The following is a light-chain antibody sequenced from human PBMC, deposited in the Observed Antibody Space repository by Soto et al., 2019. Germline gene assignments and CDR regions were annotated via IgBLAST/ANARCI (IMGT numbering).Light chain of an antibody. CDR2: GAS. V-gene: IGKV3-15*01. CDR3: QQYNNWPPLT. J-gene: IGKJ4*01. CDR1: QSGSSN. Sequence: EIVMTQSPATLSVSPGERATLSCRASQSGSSNLAWYQQKPGQAPRLLIYGASTRATGIPARFSGSGSGTEFTLSITSLQSEDFALYYCQQYNNWPPLTFGGGTKVEIK.